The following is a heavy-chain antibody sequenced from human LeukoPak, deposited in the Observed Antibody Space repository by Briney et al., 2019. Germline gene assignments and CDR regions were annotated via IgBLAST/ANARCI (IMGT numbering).Heavy chain of an antibody. V-gene: IGHV1-69*05. CDR2: IIPIFGTA. Sequence: SVKVTCKASGGTFSSYAITWVRQAPGQGLEWMGRIIPIFGTANYAQKFQGRVTITTDESTRIAYMELSSLRSEDTGVYYCAGGRVDFWSGYGVSFDYWGEGALVTVSS. CDR1: GGTFSSYA. J-gene: IGHJ4*02. CDR3: AGGRVDFWSGYGVSFDY. D-gene: IGHD3-3*01.